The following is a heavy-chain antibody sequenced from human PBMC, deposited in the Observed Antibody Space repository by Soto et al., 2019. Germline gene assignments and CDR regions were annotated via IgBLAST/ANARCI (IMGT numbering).Heavy chain of an antibody. CDR2: VRRSADTT. CDR3: AKEELGGYGGNDAFDI. D-gene: IGHD4-17*01. J-gene: IGHJ3*02. Sequence: GGSLRLSCAASGFTFSNYAMSWVRQAPGKGLEWVSSVRRSADTTYYADSVKGRFTISRDNSKNTLYLQMNSLRAEDTAVYYCAKEELGGYGGNDAFDIWGQGTMVTVSS. V-gene: IGHV3-23*01. CDR1: GFTFSNYA.